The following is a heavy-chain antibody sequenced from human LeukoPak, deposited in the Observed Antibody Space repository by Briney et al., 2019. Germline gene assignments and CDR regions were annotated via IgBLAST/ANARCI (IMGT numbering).Heavy chain of an antibody. J-gene: IGHJ4*02. D-gene: IGHD6-19*01. CDR2: MYSRGPT. CDR1: GGPISRYY. Sequence: KPSDTLSLTCTVLGGPISRYYWSWIPQPAGKGLGWIGRMYSRGPTNYNPSITSRLTLSVDTSKKQFSLKLTSVPAADTAVYYCARVTSYISGWYLSFDHWGQGALVTVSS. V-gene: IGHV4-4*07. CDR3: ARVTSYISGWYLSFDH.